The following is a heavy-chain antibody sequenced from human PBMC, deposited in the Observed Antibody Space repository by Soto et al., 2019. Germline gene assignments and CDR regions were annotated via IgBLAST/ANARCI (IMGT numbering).Heavy chain of an antibody. D-gene: IGHD3-3*01. CDR2: MNPNSGNT. V-gene: IGHV1-8*01. CDR3: ARGALAEGFYDFWSGDPFFDY. CDR1: GYTFTSYD. Sequence: ASVKVSCKASGYTFTSYDINWVRQATGQGLEWMGWMNPNSGNTGYAQKFQGRVTMTRNTSISTAYMELSSLRSEDTAVYYCARGALAEGFYDFWSGDPFFDYWGQGTLVTVSS. J-gene: IGHJ4*02.